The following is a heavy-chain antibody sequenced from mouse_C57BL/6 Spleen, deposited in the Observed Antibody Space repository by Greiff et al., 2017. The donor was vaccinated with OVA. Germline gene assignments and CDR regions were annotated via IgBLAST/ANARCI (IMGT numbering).Heavy chain of an antibody. J-gene: IGHJ1*03. D-gene: IGHD1-1*01. Sequence: VQLQQPGAELVKPGASVKMSCKAPGYTFTSYWITWVKQRPGQGLEWIGDIYPGSGSTNYNEKFKSKATLTVDTSSSTAYMQLSSLTSEDSAVYYCARTGSSYGYFDVWGTGTTVTVSS. CDR1: GYTFTSYW. CDR3: ARTGSSYGYFDV. CDR2: IYPGSGST. V-gene: IGHV1-55*01.